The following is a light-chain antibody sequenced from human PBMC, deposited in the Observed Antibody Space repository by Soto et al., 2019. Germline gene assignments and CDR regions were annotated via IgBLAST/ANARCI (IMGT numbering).Light chain of an antibody. CDR1: SSDVGGYNY. CDR2: DVS. Sequence: QSALTQPASVCGSQGQSIAISCTGTSSDVGGYNYVSWYQQHPGKAPKLMVYDVSNRPSGVSNRFSGSKSGNTASLTISGLQAEDEADYYCSSYTSSSTYVFGTGTKVPVL. J-gene: IGLJ1*01. CDR3: SSYTSSSTYV. V-gene: IGLV2-14*01.